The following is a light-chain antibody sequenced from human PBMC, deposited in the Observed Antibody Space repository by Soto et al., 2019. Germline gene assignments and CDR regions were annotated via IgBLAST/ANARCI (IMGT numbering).Light chain of an antibody. CDR2: GAS. V-gene: IGKV3-20*01. CDR3: QQYSASPLT. CDR1: QSVGGD. J-gene: IGKJ4*01. Sequence: EIVLTQSPGTLSLSPGDGATLSCRASQSVGGDLVWYQQKPGQTPRLIIYGASSKATGIPDRFSGSGSGTDFTLTISSLEPEDFAVYYCQQYSASPLTFGGGTKVEIK.